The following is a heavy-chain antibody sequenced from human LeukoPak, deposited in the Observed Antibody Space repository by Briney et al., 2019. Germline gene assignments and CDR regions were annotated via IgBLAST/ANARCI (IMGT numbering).Heavy chain of an antibody. CDR3: ARYSAPYYGSAFFDY. V-gene: IGHV4-59*08. Sequence: SETLSLTCTVSGGSITSYYWSWIRQPPGKGLEWIGYIYNSGSTNYNPSLKSRVTISVDTSKNQFSLKLSSVTAADTAVYYCARYSAPYYGSAFFDYWGQGTLVIVSS. CDR1: GGSITSYY. J-gene: IGHJ4*02. CDR2: IYNSGST. D-gene: IGHD3-10*01.